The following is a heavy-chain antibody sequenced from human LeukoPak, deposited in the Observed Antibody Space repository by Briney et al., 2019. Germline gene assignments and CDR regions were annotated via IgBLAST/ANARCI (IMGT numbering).Heavy chain of an antibody. CDR2: INPNSGGT. Sequence: ASVKVSCKASGYTFTGYYKHWVRQAPGQGLEWMGWINPNSGGTNYAQKFQGRVTMTRDTSISTAYMEVSRLRSDDTALYYCARSAETYCGGDCYSFDYWGQGTLVTVSS. V-gene: IGHV1-2*02. D-gene: IGHD2-21*01. CDR3: ARSAETYCGGDCYSFDY. CDR1: GYTFTGYY. J-gene: IGHJ4*02.